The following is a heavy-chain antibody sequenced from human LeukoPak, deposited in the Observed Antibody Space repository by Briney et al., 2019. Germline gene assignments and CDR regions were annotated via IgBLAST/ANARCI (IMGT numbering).Heavy chain of an antibody. CDR1: GYTFTVYY. V-gene: IGHV1-2*02. J-gene: IGHJ4*02. Sequence: ASVKVSCKASGYTFTVYYMHWVRQAPGQGLEWMGWINPNSGGTNYAQKFQGRVTMTRDTSISTAYMELSRLRSDDTAVYYCARDLSGYGSGSYYRSPPAYYFDYWGQGTLVTVSS. CDR3: ARDLSGYGSGSYYRSPPAYYFDY. CDR2: INPNSGGT. D-gene: IGHD3-10*01.